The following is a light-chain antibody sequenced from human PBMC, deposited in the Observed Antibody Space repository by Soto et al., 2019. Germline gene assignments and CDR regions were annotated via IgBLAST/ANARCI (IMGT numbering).Light chain of an antibody. J-gene: IGLJ3*02. Sequence: QSVLTQPASVSGSPGQSITISCTGTSSDIGSYNLVSWYQQHPGKAPKFMIYEVSKRPSGVSNRFSGSKSGNTASLIISGLQAEDEADYYCCSYAGSSTVVFGGGTKVTVL. CDR2: EVS. CDR3: CSYAGSSTVV. V-gene: IGLV2-23*02. CDR1: SSDIGSYNL.